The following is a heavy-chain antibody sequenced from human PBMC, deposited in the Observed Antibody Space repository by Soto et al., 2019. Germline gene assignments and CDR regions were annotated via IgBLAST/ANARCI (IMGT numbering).Heavy chain of an antibody. Sequence: EVQLVESGGVLVQPGGSLRLSCAASGFTFSSYSMNWVRQAPGKGLEWVSYISSSSSTIYYADSVKGRFTISRDNAKNSLYLQMNSLRDEDTAVYYCARESGGGGWDPGEFDYWGQGTLVTVSS. V-gene: IGHV3-48*02. CDR2: ISSSSSTI. CDR3: ARESGGGGWDPGEFDY. J-gene: IGHJ4*02. D-gene: IGHD6-19*01. CDR1: GFTFSSYS.